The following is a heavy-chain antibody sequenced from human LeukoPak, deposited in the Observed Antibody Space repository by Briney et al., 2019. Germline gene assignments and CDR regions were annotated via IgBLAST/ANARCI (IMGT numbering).Heavy chain of an antibody. CDR3: ARTRYYYNSRSYGAPYYFDY. D-gene: IGHD3-10*01. J-gene: IGHJ4*02. Sequence: SETLSLTCTVSGGSISSYYWSWIRQPPGKGLGWIGYIYYSGSTNYNPSLKSRVTISVDTSKNQFSLELSSVTAADTAVYYCARTRYYYNSRSYGAPYYFDYWGQGTLVTVSS. V-gene: IGHV4-59*08. CDR1: GGSISSYY. CDR2: IYYSGST.